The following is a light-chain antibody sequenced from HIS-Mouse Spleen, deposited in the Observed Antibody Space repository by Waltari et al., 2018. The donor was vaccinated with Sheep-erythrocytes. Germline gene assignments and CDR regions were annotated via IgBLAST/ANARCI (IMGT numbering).Light chain of an antibody. CDR2: QDS. CDR3: NSRDSSGNLWV. J-gene: IGLJ3*02. CDR1: KLGDKY. Sequence: SYELTQPPSVSVSPGQTASITCSGDKLGDKYACWYQQKPGQSPVLVIYQDSKRTSGIPDRFSCSSSGNTASLTSTGAQAEDEADYYCNSRDSSGNLWVFGGGTKLTVL. V-gene: IGLV3-1*01.